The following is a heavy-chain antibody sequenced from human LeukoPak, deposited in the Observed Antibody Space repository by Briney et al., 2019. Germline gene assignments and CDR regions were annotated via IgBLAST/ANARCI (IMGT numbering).Heavy chain of an antibody. CDR2: INHSGRT. CDR1: GGSFSGYY. V-gene: IGHV4-34*01. Sequence: SETLSLTCAVYGGSFSGYYWSWIRQPPGKGLEWIGEINHSGRTNYNPSLKSRVTISVDTSKNQFSLKLSSVTAADTAVYYCARGRQRYYYDSSGYYGPWGQGTLVTVSS. CDR3: ARGRQRYYYDSSGYYGP. J-gene: IGHJ5*02. D-gene: IGHD3-22*01.